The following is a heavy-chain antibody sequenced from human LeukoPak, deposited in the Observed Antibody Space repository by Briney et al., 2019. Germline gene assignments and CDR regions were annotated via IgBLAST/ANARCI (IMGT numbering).Heavy chain of an antibody. V-gene: IGHV4-39*07. CDR3: ARVRGVYYDSSGYVYDY. CDR1: GGSISGSSYY. D-gene: IGHD3-22*01. CDR2: INHSGST. J-gene: IGHJ4*02. Sequence: SETLSLTCTVSGGSISGSSYYWGWIRQPPGKGLEWIGEINHSGSTNYNPSLKSRVTISVDTSKNQFSLKLSSVTAADTAVYYCARVRGVYYDSSGYVYDYWGQGTLVTVSS.